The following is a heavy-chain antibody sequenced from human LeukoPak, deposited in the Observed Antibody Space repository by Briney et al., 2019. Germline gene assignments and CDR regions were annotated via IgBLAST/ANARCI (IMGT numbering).Heavy chain of an antibody. CDR2: ISGSGGST. J-gene: IGHJ4*02. D-gene: IGHD5-24*01. Sequence: GGSLRLSCAASGFTFSGYAMSWVRQAPGKGLEWVSAISGSGGSTYYADSVKGRFTISRDNAKNTLYLQMSSLRAEDTAVYFCVRDGDDFNFDYWGQGSLVTVSS. CDR3: VRDGDDFNFDY. V-gene: IGHV3-23*01. CDR1: GFTFSGYA.